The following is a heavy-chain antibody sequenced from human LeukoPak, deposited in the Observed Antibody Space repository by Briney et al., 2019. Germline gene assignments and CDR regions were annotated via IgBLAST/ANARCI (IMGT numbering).Heavy chain of an antibody. CDR2: INHNSGGT. V-gene: IGHV1-2*02. D-gene: IGHD5-18*01. Sequence: ASVKVSCKASGYTLSGYYMHWVRQTPRQGLEWMGWINHNSGGTKYAQKFQGRVTMTRDTSISTAYMELSRPRSDDTAVYYCATEVTDWGQGTLVTVSS. CDR1: GYTLSGYY. CDR3: ATEVTD. J-gene: IGHJ4*02.